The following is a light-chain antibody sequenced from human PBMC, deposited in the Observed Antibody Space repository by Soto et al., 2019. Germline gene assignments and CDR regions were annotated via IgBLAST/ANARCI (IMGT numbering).Light chain of an antibody. CDR2: GAS. CDR3: HQYCSSLT. V-gene: IGKV3-20*01. Sequence: EIVLTQSPGTLSLSPGERATLSCRASQSVSSSYLAWYQQKPGQAPRLLIYGASSRATGIPDRFSGSGSGTDFTLTISRLEPEDFAVYYCHQYCSSLTFGGGTQVEIK. J-gene: IGKJ4*01. CDR1: QSVSSSY.